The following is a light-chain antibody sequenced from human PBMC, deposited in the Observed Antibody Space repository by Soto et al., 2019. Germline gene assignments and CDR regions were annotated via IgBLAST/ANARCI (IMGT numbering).Light chain of an antibody. V-gene: IGKV1-5*03. CDR2: KAS. Sequence: DIQMTQSPSTLSASVGDRVTITCRASQSISSLLAWYQQKPGRAPTLLIYKASTLESGVPSRFSGSGAGTDFSLTISSLQPDDSATYHCQQYNSYPLTFGQGTRLET. J-gene: IGKJ5*01. CDR3: QQYNSYPLT. CDR1: QSISSL.